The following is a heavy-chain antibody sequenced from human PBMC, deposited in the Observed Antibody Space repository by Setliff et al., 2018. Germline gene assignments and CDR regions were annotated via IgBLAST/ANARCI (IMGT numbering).Heavy chain of an antibody. J-gene: IGHJ4*02. CDR3: ARDLGHGGDSDY. Sequence: SETLSLTCAVYGGSFSSYYWSWIRQPAGKGLEWVGNIGHTGSINYNPSLKSRLTISRDTSKNQVSLKLNSVTATDTAVYYCARDLGHGGDSDYWGQGILVTVSS. CDR1: GGSFSSYY. D-gene: IGHD2-21*02. V-gene: IGHV4-34*01. CDR2: IGHTGSI.